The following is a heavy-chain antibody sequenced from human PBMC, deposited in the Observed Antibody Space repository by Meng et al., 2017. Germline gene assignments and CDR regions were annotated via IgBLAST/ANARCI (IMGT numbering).Heavy chain of an antibody. Sequence: QGQLGQSGLELKKPGASVKVSCKASGYTFTSYAMNWVRQAPGQGLEWMGLINTNTGNPTYAQGFTGRFVFSLDPSVSTAYLQISSLKAEDTAVYYCARMGIAVAGTLGWEDYWGQGTLVTVSS. V-gene: IGHV7-4-1*02. CDR2: INTNTGNP. J-gene: IGHJ4*02. D-gene: IGHD6-19*01. CDR3: ARMGIAVAGTLGWEDY. CDR1: GYTFTSYA.